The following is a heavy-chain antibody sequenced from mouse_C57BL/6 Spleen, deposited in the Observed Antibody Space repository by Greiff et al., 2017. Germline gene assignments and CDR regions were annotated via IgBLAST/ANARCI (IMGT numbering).Heavy chain of an antibody. V-gene: IGHV1-50*01. Sequence: QVQLQQPGAELVKPGASVKLSCKASGYTFTSYWMQWVKQRPGQGLEWIGEIDPSDSYTNYNQKFKGKATLTVDTSSSTAYMQLSSLTSEDAAVYYCAQGEYVNPMDYWGQGTSVTVSS. D-gene: IGHD2-10*02. CDR2: IDPSDSYT. CDR1: GYTFTSYW. CDR3: AQGEYVNPMDY. J-gene: IGHJ4*01.